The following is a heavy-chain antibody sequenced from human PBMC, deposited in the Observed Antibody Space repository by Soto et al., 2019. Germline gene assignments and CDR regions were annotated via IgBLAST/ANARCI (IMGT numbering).Heavy chain of an antibody. CDR1: GVSITSYY. CDR3: ACLYNWNGWSDY. D-gene: IGHD1-20*01. Sequence: QVQLQESGPGLVKPSETLSLTCTVSGVSITSYYWSWIRQPAGKGLEWIGRIYSSGSTNYNPSLKSRVTMSIDTSTQQFSLKLSSVTAADTAVYYCACLYNWNGWSDYWGQGTLVTVSS. V-gene: IGHV4-4*07. CDR2: IYSSGST. J-gene: IGHJ4*02.